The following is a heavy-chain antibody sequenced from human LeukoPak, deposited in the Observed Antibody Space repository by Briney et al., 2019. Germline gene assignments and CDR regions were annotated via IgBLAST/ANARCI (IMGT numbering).Heavy chain of an antibody. CDR3: AKWGHSSGYLYYFDY. CDR1: GFTFSSYG. D-gene: IGHD3-22*01. J-gene: IGHJ4*02. V-gene: IGHV3-30*02. CDR2: IRYDGSNK. Sequence: GGSLRLSCAASGFTFSSYGMHWVRQAPGKGLEWVAFIRYDGSNKYYADSVKGRFTISRDNSKNTPYLQMNSLRAEDTAVYYCAKWGHSSGYLYYFDYWGQGTLVTVSS.